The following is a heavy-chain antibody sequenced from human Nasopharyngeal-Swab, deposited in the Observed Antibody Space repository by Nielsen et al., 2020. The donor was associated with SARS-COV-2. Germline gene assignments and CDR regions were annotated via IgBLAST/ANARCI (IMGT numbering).Heavy chain of an antibody. J-gene: IGHJ4*02. CDR3: ARDSYSSGWGPEYYFDY. CDR2: IYHSGST. V-gene: IGHV4-38-2*02. Sequence: WIRQPPGKGLEWIGSIYHSGSTYYNPSLKSRVTISVDTSKNQFSLKLSSVTAADTAVYYCARDSYSSGWGPEYYFDYWGQGTLVTASS. D-gene: IGHD6-19*01.